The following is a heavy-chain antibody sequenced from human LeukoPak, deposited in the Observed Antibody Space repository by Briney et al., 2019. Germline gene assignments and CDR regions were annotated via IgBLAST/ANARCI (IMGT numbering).Heavy chain of an antibody. J-gene: IGHJ4*02. V-gene: IGHV3-23*01. D-gene: IGHD3-10*02. CDR3: AKDMVFGELSHFDY. Sequence: GGSLRLSCVASGFTFSHYSMSWVRQAPGKGLEWVSAISGSGGSTYYADSVKGRFTISRDNSKNTLYLQMNSLRAEDTAVYYCAKDMVFGELSHFDYWGQGTLVTVSS. CDR2: ISGSGGST. CDR1: GFTFSHYS.